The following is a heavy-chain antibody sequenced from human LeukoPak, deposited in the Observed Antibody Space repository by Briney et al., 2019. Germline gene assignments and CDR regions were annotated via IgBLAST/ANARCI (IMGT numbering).Heavy chain of an antibody. CDR1: GFTFTSYG. Sequence: GGSLRLSCAASGFTFTSYGMHWVRQAPGKGLEWVALITYDGYYKYYSDSVKGRFTISSDTSKNTMYLQMNSLRTEDTAVYYCASPYSGYDYNFDHWGQGTLVTVSS. CDR2: ITYDGYYK. CDR3: ASPYSGYDYNFDH. J-gene: IGHJ4*02. D-gene: IGHD5-12*01. V-gene: IGHV3-30*03.